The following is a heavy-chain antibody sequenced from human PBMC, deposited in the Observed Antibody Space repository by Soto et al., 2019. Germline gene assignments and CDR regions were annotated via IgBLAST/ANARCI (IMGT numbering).Heavy chain of an antibody. Sequence: GGSLRLSCAASGFTFSSYSMNWVRQAPGKGLEWVSSISSSSSYIYYADSVKGRFTISRDNAKNSLYLQMNSLRAEDTAVYYCARDQGDGYNPANYYYGMDVWGQGTTVTVSS. CDR1: GFTFSSYS. CDR2: ISSSSSYI. V-gene: IGHV3-21*01. CDR3: ARDQGDGYNPANYYYGMDV. D-gene: IGHD5-12*01. J-gene: IGHJ6*02.